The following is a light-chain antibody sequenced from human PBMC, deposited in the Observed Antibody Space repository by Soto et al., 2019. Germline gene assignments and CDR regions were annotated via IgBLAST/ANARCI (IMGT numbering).Light chain of an antibody. CDR3: QVYDYSRIS. CDR2: GAS. Sequence: EVVLTQSPDNLSLSPGERATLSCRASERVSSSFVAWYQQKPGQAPRPLIYGASSRATGTPDRLSGRGSRTDFTLAICSLEAEDCAVYYCQVYDYSRISFGHGTTLDIK. CDR1: ERVSSSF. V-gene: IGKV3-20*01. J-gene: IGKJ3*01.